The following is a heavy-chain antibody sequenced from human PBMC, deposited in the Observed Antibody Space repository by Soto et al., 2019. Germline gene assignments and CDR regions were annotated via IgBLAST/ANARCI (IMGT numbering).Heavy chain of an antibody. CDR2: IYYSGST. Sequence: SETLSLTCTVSGGSISSSSYYWGWIRQPPGKGLEWIGSIYYSGSTYYNPSLKSRVTISVDTSKNQFSLKLSSVTAADTAVYYCARHPLWFGELSTVDYWGQGTLVTVSS. V-gene: IGHV4-39*01. D-gene: IGHD3-10*01. J-gene: IGHJ4*02. CDR1: GGSISSSSYY. CDR3: ARHPLWFGELSTVDY.